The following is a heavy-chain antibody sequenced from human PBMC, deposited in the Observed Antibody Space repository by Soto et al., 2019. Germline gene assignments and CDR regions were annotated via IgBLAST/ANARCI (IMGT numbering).Heavy chain of an antibody. J-gene: IGHJ5*01. CDR3: GRVVEGATRHTDPDS. CDR1: GVSIHNSHSF. V-gene: IGHV4-39*01. Sequence: SETLSLTCTVSGVSIHNSHSFWAWIRQPPGKGLQFIASVYHNGGAHYNSSLKSRVTISVDTANNQVSLRMRSLTAADTAFYYCGRVVEGATRHTDPDSWGQGILVTVAS. CDR2: VYHNGGA. D-gene: IGHD2-15*01.